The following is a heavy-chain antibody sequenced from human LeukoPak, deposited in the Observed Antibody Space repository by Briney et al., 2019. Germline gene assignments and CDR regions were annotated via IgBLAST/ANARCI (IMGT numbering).Heavy chain of an antibody. CDR1: GYTFTSYY. V-gene: IGHV1-46*01. J-gene: IGHJ6*03. CDR3: ARGAADTMIVVAGDYYYFMDV. Sequence: RASVKVSCKASGYTFTSYYIHWVRQAPGQGLGWMGIINPSGGSTSYAQKFQGRVTMTRDTSTSTVYMELSSLRSEDTAVYFCARGAADTMIVVAGDYYYFMDVWGKGTTVTISS. D-gene: IGHD3-22*01. CDR2: INPSGGST.